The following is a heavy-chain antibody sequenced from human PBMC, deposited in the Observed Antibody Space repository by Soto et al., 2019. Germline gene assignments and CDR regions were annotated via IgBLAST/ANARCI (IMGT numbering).Heavy chain of an antibody. D-gene: IGHD2-2*01. V-gene: IGHV4-39*01. CDR3: ARLPEVVPAADV. Sequence: SETLSLTCTVSGGSISSSSYYWGWIRQPPGKGLEWIGSIYYSGSTYYNPSLKSRVTISVDTSKNQFSLKLSSVTAADTAVYYCARLPEVVPAADVWGKGTTVTVSS. CDR1: GGSISSSSYY. J-gene: IGHJ6*04. CDR2: IYYSGST.